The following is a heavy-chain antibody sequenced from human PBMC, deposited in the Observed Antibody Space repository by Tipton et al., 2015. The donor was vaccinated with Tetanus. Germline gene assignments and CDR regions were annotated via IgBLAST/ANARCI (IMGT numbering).Heavy chain of an antibody. J-gene: IGHJ5*02. CDR3: AKDPASRGWFDP. CDR1: GFTFSSYG. CDR2: ISYDGNSE. Sequence: SLRLSCAASGFTFSSYGLHWVRQAPGKGLEWVAVISYDGNSEYYADPVKGRFSISRDNSKNTVYLQMNSLRDEDTAVYYCAKDPASRGWFDPWGQGTLVSVSS. V-gene: IGHV3-30*18.